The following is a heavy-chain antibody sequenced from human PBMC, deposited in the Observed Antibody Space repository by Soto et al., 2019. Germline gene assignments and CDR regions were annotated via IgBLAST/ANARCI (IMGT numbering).Heavy chain of an antibody. Sequence: GGSLRLSCAASGFTFSSYGMHWVRQAPGKGLEWVAVISYDGSNKYYADSVKGRFTISRDNSKNTLYLQMNSLRAEDTAVYYCANGGSGSTMWGAFDIWGQGTMVTVSS. CDR1: GFTFSSYG. CDR2: ISYDGSNK. D-gene: IGHD1-26*01. J-gene: IGHJ3*02. CDR3: ANGGSGSTMWGAFDI. V-gene: IGHV3-30*18.